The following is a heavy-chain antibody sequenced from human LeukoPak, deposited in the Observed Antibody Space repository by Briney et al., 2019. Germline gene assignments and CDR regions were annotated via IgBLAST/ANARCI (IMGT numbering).Heavy chain of an antibody. CDR1: GFTVSSSY. Sequence: PGGSLRLSCAASGFTVSSSYMSWVRQAPGKGLEWVSVIYSGGSTYYADSVKGRFTISRDNSKNTLYLQMNSLRAEDTAVYYCARDHRSSMVRGVITRGYFDYWGQGTLVTVSS. V-gene: IGHV3-53*01. CDR3: ARDHRSSMVRGVITRGYFDY. D-gene: IGHD3-10*01. J-gene: IGHJ4*02. CDR2: IYSGGST.